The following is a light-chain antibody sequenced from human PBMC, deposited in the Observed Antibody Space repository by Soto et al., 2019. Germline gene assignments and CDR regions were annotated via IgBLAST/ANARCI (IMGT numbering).Light chain of an antibody. CDR3: QQYLTSPLT. CDR1: QSVLHSSNNRNY. V-gene: IGKV4-1*01. CDR2: WAF. J-gene: IGKJ4*01. Sequence: DIVMTQSPDSLAMYLGERATINCKSSQSVLHSSNNRNYLAWYQQKPGQPPKLHIYWAFTRESGVPDRFSGSGSGTDFTLTISSLQVEDVAVYSCQQYLTSPLTFGGGTKVEIK.